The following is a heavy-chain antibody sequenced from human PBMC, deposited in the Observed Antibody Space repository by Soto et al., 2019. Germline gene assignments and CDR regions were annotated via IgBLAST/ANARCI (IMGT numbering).Heavy chain of an antibody. CDR3: ARPEYSISSYSMDV. J-gene: IGHJ6*02. CDR2: ISSSSSTI. CDR1: GFTFSSYS. V-gene: IGHV3-48*02. D-gene: IGHD6-6*01. Sequence: EVQLVESGGGLVQPGGSLRLSCAASGFTFSSYSMNWVRQAPGKGLGWVSYISSSSSTIYYADSVKGRFTISRDNAKNSLYLQMNSLRDEDTAVYYCARPEYSISSYSMDVWGQGTTVTVSS.